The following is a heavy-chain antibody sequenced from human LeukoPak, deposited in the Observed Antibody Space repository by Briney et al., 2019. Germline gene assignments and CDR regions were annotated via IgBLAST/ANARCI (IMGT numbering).Heavy chain of an antibody. V-gene: IGHV3-7*01. CDR1: GFTFTNYW. Sequence: GGSLRLSCAATGFTFTNYWMSWVRQAPGKGLEWVASIKQDASDKYYVDSVKGRFTISRDNAKNSLFLQMISLRAEDTALYYCVRDPVDYWGQGILVAVSS. CDR3: VRDPVDY. CDR2: IKQDASDK. J-gene: IGHJ4*02.